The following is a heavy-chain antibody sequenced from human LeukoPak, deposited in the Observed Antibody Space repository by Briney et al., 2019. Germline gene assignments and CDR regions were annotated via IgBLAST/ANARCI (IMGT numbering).Heavy chain of an antibody. CDR3: ASIAALPNFDY. CDR1: GFTFSDTY. V-gene: IGHV3-11*04. J-gene: IGHJ4*02. Sequence: PGGSLRLSCAVSGFTFSDTYMTWIRQAPGKGLESLSYISPSGTDISYADSVKGRFTISRGNAKNTLYLQMNSLRAEDTAVYYCASIAALPNFDYWGQGTLVTVSS. CDR2: ISPSGTDI. D-gene: IGHD6-6*01.